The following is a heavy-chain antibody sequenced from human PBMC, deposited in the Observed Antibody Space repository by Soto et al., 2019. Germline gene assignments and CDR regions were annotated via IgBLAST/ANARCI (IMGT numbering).Heavy chain of an antibody. V-gene: IGHV2-70*01. Sequence: SGPTLVNPTQTLTLTCTFSGFSLSTTGMCVSGIRQPPGKALEWLALIDWADDKYYSTSLKTRLTISKDTSKNQVVLTMNNVEPVDTATYFCSRAVGGFTYGYPDYWGQGTLVTVSS. J-gene: IGHJ4*02. CDR2: IDWADDK. CDR3: SRAVGGFTYGYPDY. D-gene: IGHD5-18*01. CDR1: GFSLSTTGMC.